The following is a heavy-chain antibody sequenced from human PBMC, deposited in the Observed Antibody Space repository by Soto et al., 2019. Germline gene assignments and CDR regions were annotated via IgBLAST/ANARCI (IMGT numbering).Heavy chain of an antibody. Sequence: TSETLSLTCTVSSGSISSTNYSWDGIRQPPGKGLEWIGSILYSGSTYYNPSLKSRVTISVDTSKNQFSLTLTSVTAADTAVYYCARQCRGVTCHWFVPWGQGTLVTVSS. CDR3: ARQCRGVTCHWFVP. CDR2: ILYSGST. CDR1: SGSISSTNYS. D-gene: IGHD2-15*01. J-gene: IGHJ5*02. V-gene: IGHV4-39*01.